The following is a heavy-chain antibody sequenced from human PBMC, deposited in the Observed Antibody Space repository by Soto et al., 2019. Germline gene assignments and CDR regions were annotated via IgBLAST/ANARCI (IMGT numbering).Heavy chain of an antibody. V-gene: IGHV1-18*01. D-gene: IGHD3-3*01. CDR3: ARGSAANYDCWSGYYHWFDP. CDR2: ISAYNGNT. J-gene: IGHJ5*02. CDR1: GYTFTSYG. Sequence: QVQLVQSGAEVKKPGASVKVSCKASGYTFTSYGISWVRQAPGQGLEWMGWISAYNGNTNYAQKLQGRVTMTTDTSTSIAYMELRSLRSDDTAVYYCARGSAANYDCWSGYYHWFDPWGQGTLVTVS.